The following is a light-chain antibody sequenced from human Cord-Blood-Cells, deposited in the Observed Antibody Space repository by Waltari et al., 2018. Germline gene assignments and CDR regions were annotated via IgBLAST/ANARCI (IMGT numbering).Light chain of an antibody. V-gene: IGKV3-20*01. CDR2: GAS. J-gene: IGKJ4*01. CDR3: QQYGSSP. CDR1: QSVSSSY. Sequence: IVLPQSPGTLSSSPGERATLTCRASQSVSSSYLAWYQQKPGQAPRLLIYGASSRATGIPDRFSGSGSGTDFTLTISRLEPEDFAVYYCQQYGSSPFGGGTKVEIK.